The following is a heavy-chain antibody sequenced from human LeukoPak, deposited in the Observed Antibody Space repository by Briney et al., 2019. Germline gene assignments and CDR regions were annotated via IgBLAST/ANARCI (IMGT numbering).Heavy chain of an antibody. CDR2: ISSSSSTI. J-gene: IGHJ4*02. CDR3: ARAHWPYGDYGIDC. V-gene: IGHV3-48*01. Sequence: PGGSLRLFCAASGFTFSSYSMNWVRQAPGEGLEWVSYISSSSSTIYYADSVKGRFTISRDNAKNSLYLQMNSLRAEDTAVYYYARAHWPYGDYGIDCCGQGTLVTVSS. D-gene: IGHD4-17*01. CDR1: GFTFSSYS.